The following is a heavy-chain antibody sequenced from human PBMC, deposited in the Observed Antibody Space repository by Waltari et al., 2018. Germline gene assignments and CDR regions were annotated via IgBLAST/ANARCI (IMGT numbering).Heavy chain of an antibody. Sequence: QVQLVQSGAEVKKPGSSVKVSCKASGGTFSSYAISWVRQAPGQGLEWMGGIIPIFGTANYAQKFQGRVTITADESTSTAYMELSSLRSEDTAVYYCARVSRYCSSTSCYYSGYYFDYWGQGTLVTVSS. J-gene: IGHJ4*02. CDR3: ARVSRYCSSTSCYYSGYYFDY. D-gene: IGHD2-2*01. V-gene: IGHV1-69*13. CDR2: IIPIFGTA. CDR1: GGTFSSYA.